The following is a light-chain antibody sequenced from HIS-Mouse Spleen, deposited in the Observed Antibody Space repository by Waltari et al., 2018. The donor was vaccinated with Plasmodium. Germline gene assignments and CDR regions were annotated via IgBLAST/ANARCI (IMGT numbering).Light chain of an antibody. J-gene: IGKJ3*01. CDR2: GAS. CDR3: QQYSSWSCT. V-gene: IGKV3-15*01. CDR1: QSVSSN. Sequence: EIVMTQSPATLSVSPGERATLSCRASQSVSSNFAGYQQKPGQAPRLLIYGASTRATGIPDRFSGSGSGTEFTLTISSLQSEDFAVYYCQQYSSWSCTFGPGTKVDIK.